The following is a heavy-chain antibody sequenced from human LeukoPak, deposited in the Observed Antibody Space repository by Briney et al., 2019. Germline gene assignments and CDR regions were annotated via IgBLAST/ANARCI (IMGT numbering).Heavy chain of an antibody. V-gene: IGHV4-39*01. D-gene: IGHD2-2*01. J-gene: IGHJ4*02. CDR3: VRATRYCSSTSCSTTDFDY. Sequence: SETLSLTCTVSGGSISSSSYYWGWIRQPPGKGLEWIGSIYYNGSTYYNPSLKSRVTISVDTSKNQFSLKLSSVTAAETAVYYCVRATRYCSSTSCSTTDFDYRGQGTLVTVSS. CDR2: IYYNGST. CDR1: GGSISSSSYY.